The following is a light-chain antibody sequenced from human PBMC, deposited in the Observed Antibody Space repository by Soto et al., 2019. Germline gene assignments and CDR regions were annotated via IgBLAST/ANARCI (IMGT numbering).Light chain of an antibody. CDR3: CAYANTVV. V-gene: IGLV2-23*01. CDR2: EGS. CDR1: SSNVGSYRF. Sequence: QSVLTQPASVSGSPGQSITISCTGTSSNVGSYRFVSWYQQHPGKAPKLIIHEGSKRPSGVSHRFSGSTSGNTASLTISGLQADDEAEYHCCAYANTVVFGGGTQLTVL. J-gene: IGLJ7*01.